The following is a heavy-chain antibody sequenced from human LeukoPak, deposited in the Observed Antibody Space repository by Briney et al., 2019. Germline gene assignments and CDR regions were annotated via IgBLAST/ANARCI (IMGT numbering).Heavy chain of an antibody. V-gene: IGHV3-48*02. D-gene: IGHD6-6*01. Sequence: PGGSLRLSCAASGLTFSNYSMNWVRQAPGKGLEWVSYISSSSSTIYYADSVKGRFTISRDNAKNSLHLQMNTLRDEDTAVYYCAREYSSSSGKALDYWGQGTLVTV. CDR1: GLTFSNYS. J-gene: IGHJ4*02. CDR2: ISSSSSTI. CDR3: AREYSSSSGKALDY.